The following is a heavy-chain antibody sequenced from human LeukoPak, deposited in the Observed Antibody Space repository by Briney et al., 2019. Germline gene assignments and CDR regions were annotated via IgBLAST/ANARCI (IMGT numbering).Heavy chain of an antibody. CDR2: ISGSGGST. J-gene: IGHJ4*02. V-gene: IGHV3-23*01. Sequence: GGSLRLSCAASGFTFSSYAMSWVRQAPGKGVEGVSAISGSGGSTYYADSVKGRFTISRDNSKNTLYLQMNSLRAEDTAVYYCAKDFYDYVWGSLEYWGQGTLVTVSS. CDR3: AKDFYDYVWGSLEY. CDR1: GFTFSSYA. D-gene: IGHD3-16*01.